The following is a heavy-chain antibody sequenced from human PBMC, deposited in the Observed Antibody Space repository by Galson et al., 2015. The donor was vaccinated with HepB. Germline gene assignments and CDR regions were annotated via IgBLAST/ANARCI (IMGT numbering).Heavy chain of an antibody. D-gene: IGHD3-22*01. V-gene: IGHV3-20*04. CDR1: GFTFDDYG. J-gene: IGHJ6*02. CDR2: INWNGGST. CDR3: ARDGGRITMIVGVRGMDV. Sequence: SLRLSCAASGFTFDDYGMSWVRQAPGKGLEWVSGINWNGGSTGYADSVKGRFTISRDNAKNSLYLQMNSLRAEDTALYYCARDGGRITMIVGVRGMDVWGQGTTVTVSS.